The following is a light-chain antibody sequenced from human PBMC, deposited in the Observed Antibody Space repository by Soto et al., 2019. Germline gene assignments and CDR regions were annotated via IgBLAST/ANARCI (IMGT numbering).Light chain of an antibody. CDR1: QSISAR. V-gene: IGKV3-15*01. J-gene: IGKJ5*01. CDR2: GGS. CDR3: QQYNPWRSIT. Sequence: EIVMTQSPATLSVSPGERATLSCRASQSISARLGWYQQRPGQAPRLLIYGGSNRATGVPARFSGSGSGTEFTLPISSLQSEDFAVYYCQQYNPWRSITFGQGTRLEIK.